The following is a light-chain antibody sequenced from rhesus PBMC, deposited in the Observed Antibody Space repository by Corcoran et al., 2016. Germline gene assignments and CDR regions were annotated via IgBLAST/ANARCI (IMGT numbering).Light chain of an antibody. V-gene: IGKV2-104*02. J-gene: IGKJ2*01. CDR2: EVS. CDR1: QSLLDSEDGNTY. Sequence: DIVMTQTPLSLPVTPGEPASISCRSSQSLLDSEDGNTYLDWYLQKPGQSPQLLLYEVSNRASGVPDRFSGSGSDTDFTLKISRVEAEDVGVYYCMQALEFPYSFGQGTKVEIK. CDR3: MQALEFPYS.